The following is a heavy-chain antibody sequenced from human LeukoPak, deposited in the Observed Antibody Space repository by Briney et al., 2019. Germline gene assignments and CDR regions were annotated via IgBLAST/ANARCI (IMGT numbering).Heavy chain of an antibody. CDR1: GGSFSGFY. V-gene: IGHV4-34*01. J-gene: IGHJ4*02. Sequence: PSETLSLTCAVYGGSFSGFYWSWIRQPPGKGLEWIGEINHSGSTNYNPSLKSRVTISVDTSKNQFSLKLSSVTAADTAVYYCARDLGSSHDYWGQGTLVTVSS. CDR3: ARDLGSSHDY. CDR2: INHSGST. D-gene: IGHD6-13*01.